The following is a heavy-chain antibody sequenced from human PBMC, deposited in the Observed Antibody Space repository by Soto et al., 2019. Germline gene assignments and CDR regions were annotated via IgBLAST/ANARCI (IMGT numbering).Heavy chain of an antibody. D-gene: IGHD6-13*01. CDR1: GGTFSSYA. V-gene: IGHV1-69*13. Sequence: SVKVSCKASGGTFSSYAISWVRQAPGQGLEWMGGIIPIFGTANYAQKFQGRVTITADESTSTAYMELSSLRSEDTAVYYCARRLIGSSWYEIHYYYGMDVWGQGTTVTVS. CDR2: IIPIFGTA. J-gene: IGHJ6*02. CDR3: ARRLIGSSWYEIHYYYGMDV.